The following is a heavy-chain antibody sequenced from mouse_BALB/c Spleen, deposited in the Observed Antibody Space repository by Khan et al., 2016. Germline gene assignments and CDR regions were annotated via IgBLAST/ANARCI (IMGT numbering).Heavy chain of an antibody. CDR3: ARLHSSGYMNY. D-gene: IGHD1-2*01. CDR2: INPDSSTI. CDR1: GFDFSRYW. Sequence: EVQLQESGGGLVQPGGSLKLSCAASGFDFSRYWMSWVRQAPGKGLEWIGEINPDSSTINYTPSLKDKFIISRDNAKNTPYLQMSKVRSEDTALYYCARLHSSGYMNYWGQGTTLTVSS. V-gene: IGHV4-1*02. J-gene: IGHJ2*01.